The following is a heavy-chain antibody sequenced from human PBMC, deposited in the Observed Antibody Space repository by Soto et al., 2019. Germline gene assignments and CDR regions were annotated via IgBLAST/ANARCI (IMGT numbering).Heavy chain of an antibody. CDR1: GGTFDNYA. D-gene: IGHD2-2*02. CDR3: ARRAVAPAPIGYFHYHLDV. Sequence: QVQLVQSGAEVKKPGSSVMVSCKTSGGTFDNYAINWVRQAPGQGLEWMGGIIPIFGALNYAQKFQGRVTITADKSTSTAYMELGSLTSEDTAVYYCARRAVAPAPIGYFHYHLDVWGQGTTVTVSS. J-gene: IGHJ6*02. V-gene: IGHV1-69*06. CDR2: IIPIFGAL.